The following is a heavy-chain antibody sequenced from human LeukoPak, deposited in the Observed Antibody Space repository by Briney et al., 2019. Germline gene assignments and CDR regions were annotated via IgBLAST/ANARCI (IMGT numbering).Heavy chain of an antibody. CDR3: AKDGYCSSTNCYPAPY. V-gene: IGHV3-23*01. J-gene: IGHJ4*02. Sequence: GGSLRLSCAASGFTFSTYAMSWVRQAPGKGLEWVSAIGASGGGTYYADSVKGRFTISRDNFKNTLYLQLNSLRAEDTAVYYCAKDGYCSSTNCYPAPYWGQGTLVTVSS. CDR2: IGASGGGT. CDR1: GFTFSTYA. D-gene: IGHD2-2*03.